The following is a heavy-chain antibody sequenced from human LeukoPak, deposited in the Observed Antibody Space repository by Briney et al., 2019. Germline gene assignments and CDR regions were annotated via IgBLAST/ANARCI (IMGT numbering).Heavy chain of an antibody. D-gene: IGHD6-13*01. V-gene: IGHV1-2*02. CDR3: ARGTAAGVLRWFDP. CDR2: INPNSGGT. J-gene: IGHJ5*02. CDR1: GYTFTGYH. Sequence: ASVKVSCKASGYTFTGYHMHWVRQAPGQGLEWMGWINPNSGGTNYAQKFQGRVTMTRDTSISTAYMELSRLRSDDTAVYYCARGTAAGVLRWFDPWGQGTLVTVSS.